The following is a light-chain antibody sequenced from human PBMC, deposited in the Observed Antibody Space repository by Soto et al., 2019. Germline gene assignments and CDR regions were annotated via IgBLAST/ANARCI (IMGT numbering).Light chain of an antibody. J-gene: IGKJ2*01. CDR1: QGISSY. Sequence: DIQLTQSPSFLSASVGDRVTITCRASQGISSYLAWYQQKPGKAPKLLIYAASTLQSGVPSRFSGSGSGTEFTLTISSLQSEDFAVYYCQQYNNWPMNTFGQGTKLEIK. CDR2: AAS. CDR3: QQYNNWPMNT. V-gene: IGKV1-9*01.